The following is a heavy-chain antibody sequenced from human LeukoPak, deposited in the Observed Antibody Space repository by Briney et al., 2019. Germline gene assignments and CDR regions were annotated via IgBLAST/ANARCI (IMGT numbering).Heavy chain of an antibody. V-gene: IGHV4-39*01. D-gene: IGHD6-19*01. CDR2: IYYSGTT. Sequence: SETLSLTCTVSGGSISSGSYYWGWIRQPPGKGLEGIGSIYYSGTTSYNPSLKSRGTISVDTSKNQFSLKLTSVTAADTAVYYCARQYNSGSFDPWGQGTLVTVSS. J-gene: IGHJ5*02. CDR1: GGSISSGSYY. CDR3: ARQYNSGSFDP.